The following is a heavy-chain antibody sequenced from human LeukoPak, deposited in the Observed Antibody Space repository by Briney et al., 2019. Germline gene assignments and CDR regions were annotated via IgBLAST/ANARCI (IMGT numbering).Heavy chain of an antibody. CDR3: ARIGWRFGEFSSDY. Sequence: ASVKVSCKASGYTFTSYDINRVRQATGQGLEWMGWMNPNSGNTGYAQKFQGRVTMTRNTSISTAYMELSSLRSEDTAVYYCARIGWRFGEFSSDYWGQGTLVTVSS. CDR1: GYTFTSYD. J-gene: IGHJ4*02. CDR2: MNPNSGNT. D-gene: IGHD3-10*01. V-gene: IGHV1-8*01.